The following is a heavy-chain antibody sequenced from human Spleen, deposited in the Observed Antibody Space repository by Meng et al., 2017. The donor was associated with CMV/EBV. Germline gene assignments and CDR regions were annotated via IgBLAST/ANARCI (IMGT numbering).Heavy chain of an antibody. J-gene: IGHJ6*02. Sequence: GESLKISCAASGFTFSSYAMHWVRQAPGKGLEWVAVISYDGSNQYYAASVKGRFTISRDKSKNTLFLQMNSLRAEDTAVYYCTTDCDSTTCYTEEYYYYYGMGIWGQGTTVTVSS. CDR3: TTDCDSTTCYTEEYYYYYGMGI. D-gene: IGHD2-2*02. V-gene: IGHV3-30-3*01. CDR2: ISYDGSNQ. CDR1: GFTFSSYA.